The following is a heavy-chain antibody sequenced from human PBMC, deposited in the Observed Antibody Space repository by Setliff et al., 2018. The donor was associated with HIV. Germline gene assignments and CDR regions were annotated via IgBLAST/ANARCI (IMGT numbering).Heavy chain of an antibody. J-gene: IGHJ3*02. CDR2: TNPSGST. Sequence: PSETLSLTCAVYVGSFSGHYWIWIRQPPGKGLEWIGETNPSGSTKYNPSLKSRVTISVDRSKNQFSLRLNSVTAADTAVYYCARQSGYTRGWDIFGVVAGSFDIWGLGTMVTVSS. D-gene: IGHD3-3*01. CDR3: ARQSGYTRGWDIFGVVAGSFDI. V-gene: IGHV4-34*01. CDR1: VGSFSGHY.